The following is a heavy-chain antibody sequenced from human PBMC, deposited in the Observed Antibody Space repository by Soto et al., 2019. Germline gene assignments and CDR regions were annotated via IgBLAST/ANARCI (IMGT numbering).Heavy chain of an antibody. Sequence: PGGSLRLSCAASEFTFSNYWMSWVRQAPGKGLEWVANIKQDGSEKFHLDSVKGRFTISRDNAKNSLYLQMNSLRAEDTAVYYCTRGTELRCCTSTSCPGIDVWGQGTTVTVSS. CDR2: IKQDGSEK. J-gene: IGHJ6*02. CDR3: TRGTELRCCTSTSCPGIDV. D-gene: IGHD2-2*01. V-gene: IGHV3-7*03. CDR1: EFTFSNYW.